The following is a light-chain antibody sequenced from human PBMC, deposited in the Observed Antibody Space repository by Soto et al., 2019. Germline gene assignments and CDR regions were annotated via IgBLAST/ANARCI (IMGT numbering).Light chain of an antibody. Sequence: DIQIAQSPSTLSASVGDRVTITCRASQNITNWLAWYQQKAGKAPKLLIYDGSSLESGVPSRFSGSGSGTEFTLNISSLQPDDFATYYCHQYNSYSEAFGQGTKVDIK. J-gene: IGKJ1*01. V-gene: IGKV1-5*01. CDR3: HQYNSYSEA. CDR2: DGS. CDR1: QNITNW.